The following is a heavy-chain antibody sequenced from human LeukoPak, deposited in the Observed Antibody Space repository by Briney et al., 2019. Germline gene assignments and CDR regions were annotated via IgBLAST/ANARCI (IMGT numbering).Heavy chain of an antibody. D-gene: IGHD3-10*01. CDR1: GYIFTNYW. CDR2: IYPADSDT. J-gene: IGHJ4*02. V-gene: IGHV5-51*01. Sequence: GESLKISCQVSGYIFTNYWIGWVRQMPGKGLESMGIIYPADSDTTYSPSFEGQVTISADKSIDTVYLQWSSLKASDTATYYCARQSRDGSKTRGYYFDSWGQGALVTVSS. CDR3: ARQSRDGSKTRGYYFDS.